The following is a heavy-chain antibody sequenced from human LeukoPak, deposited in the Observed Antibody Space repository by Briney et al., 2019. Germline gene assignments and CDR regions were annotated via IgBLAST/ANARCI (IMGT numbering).Heavy chain of an antibody. Sequence: GGSPRLSCAASGFTFSSYSMNWVRQAPGKGLEWVSSISSSSSYIYYADSVKGRFTISRDNAKNSLYLQMNSLRAEDTAVYYCARDLPYCSSTSCYTGYYYYYMDVWGKGTTVTVSS. CDR1: GFTFSSYS. V-gene: IGHV3-21*01. J-gene: IGHJ6*03. D-gene: IGHD2-2*01. CDR2: ISSSSSYI. CDR3: ARDLPYCSSTSCYTGYYYYYMDV.